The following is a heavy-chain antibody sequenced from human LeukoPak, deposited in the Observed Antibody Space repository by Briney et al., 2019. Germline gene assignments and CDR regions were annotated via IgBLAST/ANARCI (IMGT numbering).Heavy chain of an antibody. CDR3: ARERGYDFWSGYYQKYYFDY. J-gene: IGHJ4*02. CDR1: GGSFSGYY. CDR2: INHSGST. V-gene: IGHV4-34*01. Sequence: SETLSLTCAVYGGSFSGYYWSWIRQPPGKGLEWIGEINHSGSTNYNPSLKSRVTMSVDTSKNQFSLKLSSVTAADTAVYYCARERGYDFWSGYYQKYYFDYWGQGTLVTVSS. D-gene: IGHD3-3*01.